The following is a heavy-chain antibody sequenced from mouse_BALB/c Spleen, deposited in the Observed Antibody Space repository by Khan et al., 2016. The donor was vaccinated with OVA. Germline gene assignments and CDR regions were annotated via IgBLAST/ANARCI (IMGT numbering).Heavy chain of an antibody. Sequence: QIQLVQSGPELKKPVETVKISCKASGYTFTNYGMNWVKQAPGKALKWMGWISTYTGEPTYADDFKGRIAFSLETSASTAYLQINNLKNEDTATYFCTRPPHFSYVLVYWGQGTSVTVSS. V-gene: IGHV9-3-1*01. CDR3: TRPPHFSYVLVY. CDR2: ISTYTGEP. CDR1: GYTFTNYG. J-gene: IGHJ4*01.